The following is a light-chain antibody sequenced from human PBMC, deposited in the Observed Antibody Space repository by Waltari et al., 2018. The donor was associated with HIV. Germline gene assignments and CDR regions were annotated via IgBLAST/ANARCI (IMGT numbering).Light chain of an antibody. CDR1: QSVSGSY. V-gene: IGKV3-20*01. Sequence: EIVLTQSPGTLSLSPGERATLSCRASQSVSGSYLAWYQQKPGRAPRLLIYNTSNRATGIPNRFNGGGSGTDFTLTISRLDPEDFAVYYCQHYDSSPPLTFGQGTRLEIK. CDR3: QHYDSSPPLT. J-gene: IGKJ5*01. CDR2: NTS.